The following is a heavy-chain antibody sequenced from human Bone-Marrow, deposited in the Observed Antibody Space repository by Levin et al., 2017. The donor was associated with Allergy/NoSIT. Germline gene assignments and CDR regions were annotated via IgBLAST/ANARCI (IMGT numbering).Heavy chain of an antibody. CDR2: RYYNGET. V-gene: IGHV4-31*03. D-gene: IGHD1-26*01. CDR1: GGSVSLGGYY. CDR3: ARSKVGASSPTDF. J-gene: IGHJ4*02. Sequence: SQTLSLPCTVSGGSVSLGGYYWGWVRQPPGKGLEWIGYRYYNGETFYNPSLKSRVTISSDTSKNQFSLKVISMTAADTAVYYCARSKVGASSPTDFWGQGTLVTVSS.